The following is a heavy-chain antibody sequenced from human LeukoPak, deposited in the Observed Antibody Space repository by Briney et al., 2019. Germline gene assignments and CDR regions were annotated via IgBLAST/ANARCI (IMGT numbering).Heavy chain of an antibody. Sequence: AGGSLRLSCAASGFRFGSDWMSWVRQAPGKGLEWVANISPDGSEKYFVDSVKGRFTISRDNGKNSLYLQLNSLKAEDTALYYCARYYDPTVGDAFDIWGQGTMVTVSP. CDR3: ARYYDPTVGDAFDI. CDR2: ISPDGSEK. D-gene: IGHD3-16*01. V-gene: IGHV3-7*01. J-gene: IGHJ3*02. CDR1: GFRFGSDW.